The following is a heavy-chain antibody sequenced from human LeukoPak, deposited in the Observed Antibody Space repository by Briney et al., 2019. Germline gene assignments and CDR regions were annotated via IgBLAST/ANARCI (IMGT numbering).Heavy chain of an antibody. D-gene: IGHD3-22*01. J-gene: IGHJ4*02. CDR3: ARDDTIVKYYFDY. CDR2: ISYDGSNK. V-gene: IGHV3-30-3*01. Sequence: PGGSLRLSCAASGFTFSSYAMHLVRQAPGKGLEWVAVISYDGSNKYYADSVKGRFTISRDNSKNTLYLQMNSLRAEDTAVYYCARDDTIVKYYFDYWGQGTLVTVSS. CDR1: GFTFSSYA.